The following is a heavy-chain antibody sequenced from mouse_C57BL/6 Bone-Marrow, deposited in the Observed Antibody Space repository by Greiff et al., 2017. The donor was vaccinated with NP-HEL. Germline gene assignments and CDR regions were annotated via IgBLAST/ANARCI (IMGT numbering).Heavy chain of an antibody. V-gene: IGHV1-80*01. CDR2: IYPGDGDT. CDR3: AREGEGWFDY. D-gene: IGHD2-3*01. J-gene: IGHJ2*01. CDR1: GYAFSSYW. Sequence: VKLQQSGAELVKPGASVKISCKASGYAFSSYWMNWVKQRPGKGLEWIGQIYPGDGDTNYNGKFKGKATLTADKSSSTAYMQLSSLTSEDSSVYMCAREGEGWFDYWGQGTTLTVSS.